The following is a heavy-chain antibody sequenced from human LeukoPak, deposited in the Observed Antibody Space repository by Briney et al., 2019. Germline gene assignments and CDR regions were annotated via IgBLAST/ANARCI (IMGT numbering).Heavy chain of an antibody. CDR1: GFTFSNYW. CDR3: VRDWDHFDFDS. Sequence: HPGGSLRLSCAASGFTFSNYWMHWVRQAPGKGLVWVSRIKGDGSHTIYADSVKGRFTISRDNAKNTLHLQMKSLRAEDTAVYYCVRDWDHFDFDSWGQGTLVTVSS. V-gene: IGHV3-74*01. J-gene: IGHJ5*01. CDR2: IKGDGSHT. D-gene: IGHD3-9*01.